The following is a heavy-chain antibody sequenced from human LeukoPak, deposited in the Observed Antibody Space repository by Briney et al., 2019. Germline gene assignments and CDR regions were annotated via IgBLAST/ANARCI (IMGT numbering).Heavy chain of an antibody. Sequence: SETLSLTCAVYGGSFSGYYWSWIRQPPGKGLEWIGEINHSGSTNYNPSLKSRVTISVDTSKNQFSLKLSSVTAADTAVYYCARKGSMVRGVIITVLFDYWGQGTLVTVSS. CDR1: GGSFSGYY. CDR3: ARKGSMVRGVIITVLFDY. J-gene: IGHJ4*02. V-gene: IGHV4-34*01. D-gene: IGHD3-10*01. CDR2: INHSGST.